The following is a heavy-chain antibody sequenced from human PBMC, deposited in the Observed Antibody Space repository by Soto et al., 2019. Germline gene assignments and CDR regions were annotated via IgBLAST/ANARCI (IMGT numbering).Heavy chain of an antibody. V-gene: IGHV5-51*01. CDR3: ARQRVAAAGTPVYYYYYGMDV. CDR2: IYPGDSDT. Sequence: LGESLKISCKGSGYSFTSYWIGWVRQMPGKGLEWMGIIYPGDSDTRYSPSFQGQVTISADKSISTAYLQWSSLKASDTAMYYCARQRVAAAGTPVYYYYYGMDVWGQGTTVTVSS. CDR1: GYSFTSYW. J-gene: IGHJ6*02. D-gene: IGHD6-13*01.